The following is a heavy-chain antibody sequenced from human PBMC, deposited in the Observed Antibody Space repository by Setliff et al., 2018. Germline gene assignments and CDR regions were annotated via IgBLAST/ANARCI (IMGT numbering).Heavy chain of an antibody. CDR2: TIPLFGTT. CDR1: GGTFSNYG. Sequence: ASVKVSCKASGGTFSNYGVSWVRQAPGQGLEWMGGTIPLFGTTDYAQKFHGRVTIITDESTSTAYMELSSLRSEDTAIYYCARGDFYYYFYMDVWGKGTTVTVSS. V-gene: IGHV1-69*05. J-gene: IGHJ6*03. CDR3: ARGDFYYYFYMDV.